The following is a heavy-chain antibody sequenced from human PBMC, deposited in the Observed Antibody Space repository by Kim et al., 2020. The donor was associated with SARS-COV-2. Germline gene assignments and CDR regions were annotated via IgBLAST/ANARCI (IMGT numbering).Heavy chain of an antibody. Sequence: ASVKVSCKASGYTFTSYDINWVRQATGQGLEWMGWMNPNSGNTGYAQKFRGRVTMTRNTSISTAYMELSSLRSEDTAVYYCARYSSSRNWFDPWGQGTLVTVSS. V-gene: IGHV1-8*01. CDR2: MNPNSGNT. CDR3: ARYSSSRNWFDP. D-gene: IGHD6-13*01. J-gene: IGHJ5*02. CDR1: GYTFTSYD.